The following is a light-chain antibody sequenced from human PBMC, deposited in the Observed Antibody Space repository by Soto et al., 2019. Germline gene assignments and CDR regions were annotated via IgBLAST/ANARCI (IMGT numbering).Light chain of an antibody. Sequence: QSVLTQPPSVSEDPRQRVTISCSGSSSNIGNNAVSWYQQLPGKAPKLLIYNDDLLPSGVSDRFSGSKSGTSASLAISGLQSEDEADYYCAAWDDSLNAVIFGGGTKLTVL. V-gene: IGLV1-36*01. CDR2: NDD. CDR3: AAWDDSLNAVI. CDR1: SSNIGNNA. J-gene: IGLJ2*01.